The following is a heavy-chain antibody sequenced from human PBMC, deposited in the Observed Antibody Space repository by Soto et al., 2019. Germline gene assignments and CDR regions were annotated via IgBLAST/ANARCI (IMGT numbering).Heavy chain of an antibody. CDR2: MNPNSGNT. CDR3: ARFVYSSSSGYYYMDV. D-gene: IGHD6-6*01. Sequence: ASVKVSCKASGYTFTSCDINWVRQATGQGLEWMGWMNPNSGNTGYAQKFQGRVTMTRNTSISTAYMELSSLRSEDTAVYYCARFVYSSSSGYYYMDVWGKGTTVTVSS. V-gene: IGHV1-8*01. J-gene: IGHJ6*03. CDR1: GYTFTSCD.